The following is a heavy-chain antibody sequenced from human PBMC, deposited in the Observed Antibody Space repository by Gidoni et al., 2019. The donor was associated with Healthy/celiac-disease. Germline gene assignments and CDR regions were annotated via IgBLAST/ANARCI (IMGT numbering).Heavy chain of an antibody. V-gene: IGHV3-48*03. D-gene: IGHD4-17*01. CDR1: GFTFSSYE. CDR2: ISSSGSTI. CDR3: ARYGDLYYYYYYMDV. J-gene: IGHJ6*03. Sequence: EVQLVESGGGLVQPGGSLRLSCAASGFTFSSYEMNWVRQAPGKGLEWVSYISSSGSTIYYADSVKGRFTISRDNAKNSLYLQMNSLRAEDTAVYYCARYGDLYYYYYYMDVWGKGTTVTVSS.